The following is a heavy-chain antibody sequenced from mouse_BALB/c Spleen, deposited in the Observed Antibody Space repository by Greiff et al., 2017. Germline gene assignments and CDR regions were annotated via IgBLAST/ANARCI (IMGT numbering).Heavy chain of an antibody. CDR2: ISYSGST. CDR3: ARASDGYYAWFAY. D-gene: IGHD2-3*01. CDR1: GYSITSDYA. V-gene: IGHV3-2*02. Sequence: EVKLMESGPGLVKPSQSLSLTCTVTGYSITSDYAWNWIRQFPGNKLEWMGYISYSGSTSYNPSLKSRISITRDTSKNQFFLQLNSVTTEDTATYYCARASDGYYAWFAYWGQGTLVTVSA. J-gene: IGHJ3*01.